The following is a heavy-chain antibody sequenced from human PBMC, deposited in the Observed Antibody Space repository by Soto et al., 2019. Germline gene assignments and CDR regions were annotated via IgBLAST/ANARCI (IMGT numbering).Heavy chain of an antibody. D-gene: IGHD2-15*01. CDR1: GGSINNHY. CDR2: IYYTGST. CDR3: ARSKWYAEY. J-gene: IGHJ4*02. V-gene: IGHV4-59*11. Sequence: QVQLQESGPGLVKPSETLSLTCTVSGGSINNHYWSWIRQPPGKGLEWIGYIYYTGSTNYNPTLKSRDTISVDTAKDQCSLNLSSLTAADTAIYDCARSKWYAEYGGEGTLVTVSS.